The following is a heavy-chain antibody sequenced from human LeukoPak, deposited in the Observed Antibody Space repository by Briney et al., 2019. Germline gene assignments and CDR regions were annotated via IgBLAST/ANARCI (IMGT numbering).Heavy chain of an antibody. CDR2: IKSRTDGGTT. D-gene: IGHD3-9*01. J-gene: IGHJ4*02. CDR1: GFTFSNAW. CDR3: NTDVIRYPYFDS. V-gene: IGHV3-15*05. Sequence: GGPLRLSCAASGFTFSNAWMSWVRQAPGKSQECVGRIKSRTDGGTTDYAAPVKGRFAISRDDSKNTLFLQMNSLRSDDTAVYYCNTDVIRYPYFDSWGQGIQVTVSS.